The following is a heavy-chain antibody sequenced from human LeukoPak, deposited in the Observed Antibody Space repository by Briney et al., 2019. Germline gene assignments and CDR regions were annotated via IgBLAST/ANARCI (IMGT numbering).Heavy chain of an antibody. CDR1: GFTFTTYW. Sequence: GESLRLSCAASGFTFTTYWMAWVRQFPGKGLEWVSSISSSSSYIYYADSVKGRFTISRDNAKNSLYLQMNSLRAEDTAVYYCARANWNYLNYWGQGTLVTVSS. CDR2: ISSSSSYI. V-gene: IGHV3-21*01. D-gene: IGHD1-7*01. CDR3: ARANWNYLNY. J-gene: IGHJ4*02.